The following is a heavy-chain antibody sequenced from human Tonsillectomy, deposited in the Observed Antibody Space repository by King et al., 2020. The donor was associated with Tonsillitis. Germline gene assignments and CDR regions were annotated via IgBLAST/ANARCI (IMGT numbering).Heavy chain of an antibody. CDR3: TTDRDYGDYGNY. CDR1: GFTFSDAW. CDR2: IKSKTDVGTT. D-gene: IGHD4-17*01. V-gene: IGHV3-15*01. J-gene: IGHJ4*02. Sequence: QLVQSGGGLVKPGGSLRLSCAASGFTFSDAWMSWVRQAPGKGLEWVGHIKSKTDVGTTDYAAPVKGRFTISRDDSKNTLYLQMNSLKTEDTAVYYCTTDRDYGDYGNYWGQGTLVTVSS.